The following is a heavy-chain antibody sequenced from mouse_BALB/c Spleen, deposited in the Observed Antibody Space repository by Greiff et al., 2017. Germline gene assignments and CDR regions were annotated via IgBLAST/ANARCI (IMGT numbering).Heavy chain of an antibody. J-gene: IGHJ1*01. Sequence: QVQLQQSGAELAKPGASVKMSCKASGYTFTSYWMHWVKQRPGQGLEWIGYINPSTGYTEYNQKFKDKATLTADKSSSTAYMQLSSLTSQDSAVYYCARSNGWYFDVWGAGTTVTVSS. CDR1: GYTFTSYW. CDR3: ARSNGWYFDV. CDR2: INPSTGYT. V-gene: IGHV1-7*01.